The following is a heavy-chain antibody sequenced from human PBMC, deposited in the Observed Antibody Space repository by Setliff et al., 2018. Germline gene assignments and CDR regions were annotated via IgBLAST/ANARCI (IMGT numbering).Heavy chain of an antibody. CDR1: GYPFTSNS. J-gene: IGHJ4*02. CDR2: INAGNGYT. Sequence: ASVKVSCKASGYPFTSNSMHWVRQAPGQRLEWMGWINAGNGYTKYSQRFQGRVTITRDTSATTARMELSSLRSEDSAVYYCARGAHYGDYIDDYWGQGTLVTVSS. V-gene: IGHV1-3*01. D-gene: IGHD4-17*01. CDR3: ARGAHYGDYIDDY.